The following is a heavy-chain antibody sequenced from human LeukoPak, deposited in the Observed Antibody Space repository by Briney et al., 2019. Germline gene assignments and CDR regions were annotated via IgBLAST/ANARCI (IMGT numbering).Heavy chain of an antibody. CDR1: GGTFSSYA. CDR3: ARDRDGMDYGGNSRGMDV. V-gene: IGHV1-69*04. CDR2: IIPILGIA. D-gene: IGHD4-23*01. Sequence: SVKVSCKASGGTFSSYAISWVRQAPGQGLEWMGRIIPILGIANYAQKFQGRVTITADKSTSTAYMEPSSLRSEDTAVYYCARDRDGMDYGGNSRGMDVWGQGTTVTVSS. J-gene: IGHJ6*02.